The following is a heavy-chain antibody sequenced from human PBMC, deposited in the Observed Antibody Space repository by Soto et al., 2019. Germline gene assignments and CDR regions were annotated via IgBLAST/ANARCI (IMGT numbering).Heavy chain of an antibody. CDR1: GFTFRNYG. Sequence: QVQLVESGGGVVPPGGSLRLSCAASGFTFRNYGMHWVRQAPGKGLEWVAVISYDGNNRYYGDSVKGRFTISRDNSKNTVYLQMNSLRVEDTAVYYCASTWSGYYYFDSWGQGTLVTVSS. J-gene: IGHJ4*02. CDR2: ISYDGNNR. CDR3: ASTWSGYYYFDS. D-gene: IGHD3-3*01. V-gene: IGHV3-30*03.